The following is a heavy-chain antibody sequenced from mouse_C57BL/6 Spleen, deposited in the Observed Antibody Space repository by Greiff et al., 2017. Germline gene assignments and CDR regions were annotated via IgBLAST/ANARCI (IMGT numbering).Heavy chain of an antibody. V-gene: IGHV1-82*01. CDR1: GYAFSSSW. J-gene: IGHJ3*01. D-gene: IGHD2-4*01. CDR3: ARSEDYDENWFAY. Sequence: QVQLQQSGPELVKPGASVKISCKASGYAFSSSWMNWVKQRPGQGLEWIGRIYPGDGDTNYNGKFKGKATLTADKSSSTAYMQLSSLTSEDSAVYFCARSEDYDENWFAYWGQGTLVTVSA. CDR2: IYPGDGDT.